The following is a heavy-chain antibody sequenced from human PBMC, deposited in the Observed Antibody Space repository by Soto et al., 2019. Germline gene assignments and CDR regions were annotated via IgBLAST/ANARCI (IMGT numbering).Heavy chain of an antibody. CDR1: GFTFSEYA. Sequence: PGGSLRLSCAASGFTFSEYAMSWVRQAPGKGLEWVSVIGGDGGSPNYADSVKGRFTVSRDNFKSTLFLQMDSLRAEDTAVYYCAKRPRALLSFDYWGQGALVTVSS. J-gene: IGHJ4*02. CDR3: AKRPRALLSFDY. CDR2: IGGDGGSP. V-gene: IGHV3-23*01. D-gene: IGHD1-26*01.